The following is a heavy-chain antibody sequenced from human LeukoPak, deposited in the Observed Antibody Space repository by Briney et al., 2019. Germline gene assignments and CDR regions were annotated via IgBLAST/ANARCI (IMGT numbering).Heavy chain of an antibody. CDR2: ISSSSSYK. D-gene: IGHD6-19*01. V-gene: IGHV3-11*06. Sequence: GGSLRLSCAASGFTFSDYYMSWIRQAPGKGLEWVSYISSSSSYKNYADSVKGRFTISRDNAKNSLYLQMNSLRAEDTAVYYCARCGSGWYYFDYWGQGTLVTVSS. CDR1: GFTFSDYY. CDR3: ARCGSGWYYFDY. J-gene: IGHJ4*02.